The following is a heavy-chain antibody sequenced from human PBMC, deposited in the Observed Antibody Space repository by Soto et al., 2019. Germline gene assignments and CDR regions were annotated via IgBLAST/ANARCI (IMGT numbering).Heavy chain of an antibody. CDR1: GFSFSKYG. CDR3: ARAPAWRNDSPIGADGFDV. CDR2: IWYDGSKK. Sequence: QVQLVESGGGVVQPGRSLSLSCAASGFSFSKYGMHWVRQAPGKGLEWVAVIWYDGSKKYYADSVKGRFTISRDNSKNTLYLQMNSLRAEDTAVYSCARAPAWRNDSPIGADGFDVWGQGTMVTVSS. D-gene: IGHD3-22*01. V-gene: IGHV3-33*01. J-gene: IGHJ3*01.